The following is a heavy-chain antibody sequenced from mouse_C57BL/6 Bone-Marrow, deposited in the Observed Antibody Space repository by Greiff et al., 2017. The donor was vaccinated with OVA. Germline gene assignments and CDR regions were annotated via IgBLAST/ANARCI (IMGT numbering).Heavy chain of an antibody. CDR3: ASFTHGSLMGYFDY. J-gene: IGHJ2*01. D-gene: IGHD1-1*01. V-gene: IGHV1-66*01. CDR1: GYSFTSYY. Sequence: QVQLKESGPELVKPGASVKISCKASGYSFTSYYIHWVKQRPGQGLEWIGWIYPGSGNTKYNEKFKGKATLTADTSSSTAYMQLSSLTSEDSAVYYCASFTHGSLMGYFDYWGQGTTLTVSS. CDR2: IYPGSGNT.